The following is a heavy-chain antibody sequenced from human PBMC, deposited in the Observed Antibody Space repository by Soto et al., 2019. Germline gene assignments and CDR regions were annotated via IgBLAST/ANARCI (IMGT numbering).Heavy chain of an antibody. Sequence: HGQLVQSGAEVKKPGASVKISCKASGYTFTRYTMNWVRQAPGQRLEWMGWINPDNGNTKSSQKLQDRVIITRDTSASTAYMDLSSMRCEGTAVYSCERGIATGQLDPWGQGTLVTVSS. V-gene: IGHV1-3*01. D-gene: IGHD2-15*01. CDR1: GYTFTRYT. CDR3: ERGIATGQLDP. CDR2: INPDNGNT. J-gene: IGHJ5*02.